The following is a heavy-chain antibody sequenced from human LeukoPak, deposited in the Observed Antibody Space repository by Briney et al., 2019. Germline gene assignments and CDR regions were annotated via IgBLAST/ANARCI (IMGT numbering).Heavy chain of an antibody. J-gene: IGHJ6*03. V-gene: IGHV3-53*01. D-gene: IGHD6-6*01. CDR2: IYSGGST. Sequence: GGSLRLSCAASGFTVSSNYMSWVRQAPGKGLEWVSVIYSGGSTYYADSVKGRFTISRGNSKNTLYLQMNSLRAEDTAVYYCARDRTSIAAPRGYYYYMDVWGKGTTVTVSS. CDR3: ARDRTSIAAPRGYYYYMDV. CDR1: GFTVSSNY.